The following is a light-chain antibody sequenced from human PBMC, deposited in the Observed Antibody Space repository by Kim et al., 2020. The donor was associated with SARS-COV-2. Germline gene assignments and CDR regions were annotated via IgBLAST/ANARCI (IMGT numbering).Light chain of an antibody. CDR3: ASWDDSLSGVI. Sequence: QSVLTQPPSASGTPGQRVTISCSGISSNIGSHDVYWYQQFPGTAPKLLIYRNNLRPSGVPDRFSGSKSGTSASLAISGLRSEDEADYYCASWDDSLSGVIFGGGTQLTVL. V-gene: IGLV1-47*01. CDR1: SSNIGSHD. J-gene: IGLJ2*01. CDR2: RNN.